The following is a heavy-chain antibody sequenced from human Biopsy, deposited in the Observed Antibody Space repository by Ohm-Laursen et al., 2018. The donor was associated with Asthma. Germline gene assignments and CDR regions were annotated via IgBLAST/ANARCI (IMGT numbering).Heavy chain of an antibody. CDR3: ARGDSSGWSQYYFDY. V-gene: IGHV3-53*01. CDR2: IYSSGTS. CDR1: GFTVSRDY. Sequence: SLRLSCAAPGFTVSRDYTFWVRQAPGKGLEWVSVIYSSGTSHTADSVRGRFTISRDYSKNTLYLQMHSLRAEDTAVYYCARGDSSGWSQYYFDYWGQGTLVTVSS. J-gene: IGHJ4*02. D-gene: IGHD6-19*01.